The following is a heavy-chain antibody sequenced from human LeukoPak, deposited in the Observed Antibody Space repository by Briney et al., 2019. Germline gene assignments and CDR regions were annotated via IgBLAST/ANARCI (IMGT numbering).Heavy chain of an antibody. Sequence: PSETLSLTCTVSGGSFSSYYWSWIRQPPGKGLEWIGYIYYSGSTDYNPSLKSRVTISVETSKNQFSLNLSSVTAADTAVYYCARDSYSSGWYGGYYFDYWGQGTLVTVSS. CDR1: GGSFSSYY. V-gene: IGHV4-59*01. J-gene: IGHJ4*02. CDR2: IYYSGST. D-gene: IGHD6-19*01. CDR3: ARDSYSSGWYGGYYFDY.